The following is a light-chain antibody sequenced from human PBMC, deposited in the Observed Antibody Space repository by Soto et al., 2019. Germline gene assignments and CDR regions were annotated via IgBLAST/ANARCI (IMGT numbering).Light chain of an antibody. CDR3: QQLNSYRT. J-gene: IGKJ3*01. Sequence: DIQLTQSASFLSASVGDRVTITCRASQGISSYLAWYQQKPGKAPKLLIYAASTLQSGVPSRFSGSGSGTEFTLTISSLQPEDFATYYCQQLNSYRTFGPGTKVDIK. CDR1: QGISSY. V-gene: IGKV1-9*01. CDR2: AAS.